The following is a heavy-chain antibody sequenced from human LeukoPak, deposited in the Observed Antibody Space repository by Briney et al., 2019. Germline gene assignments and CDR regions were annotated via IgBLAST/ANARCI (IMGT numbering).Heavy chain of an antibody. CDR3: ARGGLYCSSTSCYVFDY. D-gene: IGHD2-2*01. J-gene: IGHJ4*02. CDR1: GGTFSSYA. Sequence: ASVKVSCKASGGTFSSYAISWVRQAPGQGLEWMGGIIPIFGTANYAQKFQGRVTITADESTSTAYMELSSLRSEDTAVYYCARGGLYCSSTSCYVFDYWGQGTLVTASS. V-gene: IGHV1-69*01. CDR2: IIPIFGTA.